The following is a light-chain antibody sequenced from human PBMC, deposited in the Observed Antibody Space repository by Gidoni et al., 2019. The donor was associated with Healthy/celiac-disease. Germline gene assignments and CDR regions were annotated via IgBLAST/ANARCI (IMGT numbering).Light chain of an antibody. Sequence: DIQMTQSPSSLSASVGDRVTITCRASQSISSYLNWYQQKPGKAPKLLIYAASSLQSGVPSRFSGSGSGTDFTITISSLQPEDFATYYCQQSYSTPYTFXQXTKLEIK. CDR3: QQSYSTPYT. J-gene: IGKJ2*01. CDR2: AAS. V-gene: IGKV1-39*01. CDR1: QSISSY.